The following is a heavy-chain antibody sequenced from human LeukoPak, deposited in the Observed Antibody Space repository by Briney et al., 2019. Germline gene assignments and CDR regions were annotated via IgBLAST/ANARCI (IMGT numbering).Heavy chain of an antibody. D-gene: IGHD3-22*01. J-gene: IGHJ4*02. V-gene: IGHV1-18*01. CDR2: ISAYNGNT. CDR3: ARDLDDYDSSGYPDY. CDR1: GYTFTSYG. Sequence: ASVKVSCKASGYTFTSYGISWVRQAPGQGLEWMGWISAYNGNTNYAQKLQGRVTMTTDTSTSTAYMELRSLRSDDTAVYYCARDLDDYDSSGYPDYWGQGTLVTVSS.